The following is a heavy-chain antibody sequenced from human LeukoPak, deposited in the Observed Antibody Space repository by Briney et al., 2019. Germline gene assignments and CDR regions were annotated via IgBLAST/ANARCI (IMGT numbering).Heavy chain of an antibody. CDR1: EHILTIYH. CDR3: ALVTSGNWWFDP. V-gene: IGHV1-2*02. Sequence: ASVKVSYKPSEHILTIYHIHWVRQAPGQGLEWMAWINPDTGVTKYAQDLQGRVTVARDTSLTTTYMELSTLTSDDTAVYYCALVTSGNWWFDPWGPGTLVTVSS. D-gene: IGHD2-21*02. CDR2: INPDTGVT. J-gene: IGHJ5*02.